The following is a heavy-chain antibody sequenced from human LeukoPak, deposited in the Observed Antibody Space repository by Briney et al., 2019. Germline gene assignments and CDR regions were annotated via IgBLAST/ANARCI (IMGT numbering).Heavy chain of an antibody. CDR3: ARVPVDAFDY. Sequence: ASVKVSCKASGGTFSSYAISWVRQAPGQGLEWMGRIIPIFGTANYAQKFQGRVTITTDESTSTAYMELSSLRSDDTAVYYCARVPVDAFDYWGQGTLVTVSS. D-gene: IGHD2-2*01. J-gene: IGHJ4*02. CDR1: GGTFSSYA. V-gene: IGHV1-69*05. CDR2: IIPIFGTA.